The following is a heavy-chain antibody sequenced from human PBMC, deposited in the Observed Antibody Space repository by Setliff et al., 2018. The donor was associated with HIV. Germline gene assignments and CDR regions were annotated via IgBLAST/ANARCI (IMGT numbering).Heavy chain of an antibody. V-gene: IGHV3-30*02. J-gene: IGHJ3*02. CDR2: IRYDGNYQ. D-gene: IGHD2-15*01. Sequence: GGSLRLSCAASGFTFNTHGLHWVRQAPGKGLEWVAFIRYDGNYQSYADSMKGRFTISRDNSKNILHLQMSSLRTEDTAVYSCSLGYCSGGSCYSDPGVAFDIWGQGTMVTVSS. CDR1: GFTFNTHG. CDR3: SLGYCSGGSCYSDPGVAFDI.